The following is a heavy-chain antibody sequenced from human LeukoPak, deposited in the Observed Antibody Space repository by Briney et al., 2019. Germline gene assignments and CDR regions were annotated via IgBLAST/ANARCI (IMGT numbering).Heavy chain of an antibody. CDR1: GYTFTSYY. V-gene: IGHV1-46*01. CDR3: ARGPASIMITFGGVTPPDY. J-gene: IGHJ4*02. Sequence: ASVEVSCKASGYTFTSYYMHWVRQAPGQGLEWMGIINPSGGSTSYAQKFQGRVTMTRDMSTSTVYMELSSLRSEDTAVYYCARGPASIMITFGGVTPPDYWGQGTLVTVSS. CDR2: INPSGGST. D-gene: IGHD3-16*01.